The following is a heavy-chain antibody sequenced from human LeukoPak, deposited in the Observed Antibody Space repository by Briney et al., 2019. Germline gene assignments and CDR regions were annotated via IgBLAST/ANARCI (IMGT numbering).Heavy chain of an antibody. V-gene: IGHV4-38-2*01. J-gene: IGHJ4*02. Sequence: SETLSLTCAVSGYIITSGYYWGWIRQPPGKGLERIGSIYHSGSTYYNPSLKTRVTISVDTSKNQFSLKLSSVTAADTAVYYCARLYLRDHCSSTSCYGLYFDYWGQGTLVTVSS. D-gene: IGHD2-2*01. CDR3: ARLYLRDHCSSTSCYGLYFDY. CDR1: GYIITSGYY. CDR2: IYHSGST.